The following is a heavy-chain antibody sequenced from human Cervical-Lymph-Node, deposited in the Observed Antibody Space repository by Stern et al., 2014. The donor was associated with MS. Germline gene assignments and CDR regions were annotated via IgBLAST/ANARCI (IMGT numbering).Heavy chain of an antibody. CDR3: AREEQQLVHGNWFDP. Sequence: MQLVESGPGLVKPSETLSLTCTVSYYSISSGYYWGWIRQPPGKGLEWIGPIYHRGSTYYNPSLKSRCTISLDTSTNQFYLTHRLVTAADTAVYYCAREEQQLVHGNWFDPWGQGTLVTVSS. CDR1: YYSISSGYY. J-gene: IGHJ5*02. V-gene: IGHV4-38-2*02. D-gene: IGHD6-13*01. CDR2: IYHRGST.